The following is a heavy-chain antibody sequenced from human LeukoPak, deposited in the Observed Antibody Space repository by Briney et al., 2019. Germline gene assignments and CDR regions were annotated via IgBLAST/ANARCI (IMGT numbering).Heavy chain of an antibody. V-gene: IGHV3-64D*09. Sequence: GGSLRLSCSASGFTFSTYAMHWVRQAPGKGLDHVSTINTNGDDTYYADSVKGRFTISRDNSKRTLYLQMSSLRAEDTAVYYCVKDLRGGGYYTSFDYWGQGTLVTVSS. CDR1: GFTFSTYA. J-gene: IGHJ4*02. CDR2: INTNGDDT. D-gene: IGHD3-10*01. CDR3: VKDLRGGGYYTSFDY.